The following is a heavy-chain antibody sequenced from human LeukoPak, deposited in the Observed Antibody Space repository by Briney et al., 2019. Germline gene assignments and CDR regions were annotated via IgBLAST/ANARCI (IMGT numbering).Heavy chain of an antibody. CDR3: TTGRAFDI. V-gene: IGHV3-15*01. Sequence: GGSLRLSCAASGFTVNSNYMSWVRQAPGKGLEWVGRIKTKTDGGTTDYAAPVKGRFSVSRDDSKNTLYLQMNSLKTEDTAVYYCTTGRAFDIWGQGTMVTVST. CDR1: GFTVNSNY. CDR2: IKTKTDGGTT. J-gene: IGHJ3*02.